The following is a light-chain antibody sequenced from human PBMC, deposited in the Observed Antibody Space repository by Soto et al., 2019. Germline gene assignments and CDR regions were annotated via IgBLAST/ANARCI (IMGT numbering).Light chain of an antibody. V-gene: IGLV2-14*03. J-gene: IGLJ2*01. CDR2: DVS. Sequence: QSALTQPASVSGSPGQSITISCPGTSSDFGGYNYVSWYQQHPGKGPKLMIYDVSDRPSGVSNRFSGSKSGNTASLTISGLRAEDEADYYCSSYTTSSPHVLFGGGTKLTVL. CDR1: SSDFGGYNY. CDR3: SSYTTSSPHVL.